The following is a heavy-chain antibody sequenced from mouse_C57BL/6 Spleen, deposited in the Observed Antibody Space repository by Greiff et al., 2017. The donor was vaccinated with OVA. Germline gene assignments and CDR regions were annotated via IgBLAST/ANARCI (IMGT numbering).Heavy chain of an antibody. D-gene: IGHD2-1*01. V-gene: IGHV1-62-2*01. CDR2: FYPGSGSI. Sequence: QVQLQQSGAELVKPAASVSLSCKASGYTFTEYTIHWVKQRSGQGLEWIGWFYPGSGSIKYNAKFKDKATLTADKSSSTVYMEISRLTSEDSAVYFCARHEDSYGNPFAYWGQGTLVTVSA. CDR1: GYTFTEYT. CDR3: ARHEDSYGNPFAY. J-gene: IGHJ3*01.